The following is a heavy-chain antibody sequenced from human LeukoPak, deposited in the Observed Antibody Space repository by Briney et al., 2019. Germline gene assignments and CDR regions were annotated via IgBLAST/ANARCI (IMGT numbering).Heavy chain of an antibody. Sequence: PGESLQISCKGSGYSFTSYWIGWVRQMPGKGLEWVGIIYPGDSDTRYSPSFQGQVTISADKSISTAYLQWSSLKASDTAMYYCARQTYDILTGYPYYYGMDVWGQGTTVTVSS. CDR3: ARQTYDILTGYPYYYGMDV. CDR2: IYPGDSDT. V-gene: IGHV5-51*01. J-gene: IGHJ6*02. CDR1: GYSFTSYW. D-gene: IGHD3-9*01.